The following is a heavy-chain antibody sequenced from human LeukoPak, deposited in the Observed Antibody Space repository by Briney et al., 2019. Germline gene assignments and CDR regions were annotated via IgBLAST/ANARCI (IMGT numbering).Heavy chain of an antibody. D-gene: IGHD3-10*01. J-gene: IGHJ5*02. V-gene: IGHV3-30*02. CDR2: IRYDGIYK. CDR1: GFTLSSSG. CDR3: AKGQTGLLWDLGWFDP. Sequence: GGSLRLSCAASGFTLSSSGMHWVRQAPGKGLEWVAYIRYDGIYKNYADSVKGRFTISRDNSNNTLYLQMNSLRAEDTAVYYCAKGQTGLLWDLGWFDPWGQGTLVTVSS.